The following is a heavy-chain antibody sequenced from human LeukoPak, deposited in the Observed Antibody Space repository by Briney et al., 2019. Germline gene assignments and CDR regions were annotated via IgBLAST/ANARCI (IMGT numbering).Heavy chain of an antibody. CDR1: GYTFTGYS. V-gene: IGHV1-2*02. CDR2: INPNSGGT. Sequence: ASVKVSCKASGYTFTGYSIHWLRQAPGQGLEWMGWINPNSGGTNYTQKSQGRVTMTRDTSISTAYMELNRLISDDTAVYYCATTSDFDYWGQGTLVTVSS. J-gene: IGHJ4*02. CDR3: ATTSDFDY. D-gene: IGHD1-1*01.